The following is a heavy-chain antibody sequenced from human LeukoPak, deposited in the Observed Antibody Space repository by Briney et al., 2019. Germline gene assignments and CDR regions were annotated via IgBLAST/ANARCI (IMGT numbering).Heavy chain of an antibody. CDR1: GFTFSNYW. CDR3: AGWNRSHWFDY. Sequence: GGSLRLSCAASGFTFSNYWMHWVRQAPGKGLVWVSHINSDGSRINYADSVKGRFTMSRDNAKNSLYLQMNSLRAEDTAVYYCAGWNRSHWFDYWGQGTLVTVSS. CDR2: INSDGSRI. D-gene: IGHD1-1*01. J-gene: IGHJ4*02. V-gene: IGHV3-74*01.